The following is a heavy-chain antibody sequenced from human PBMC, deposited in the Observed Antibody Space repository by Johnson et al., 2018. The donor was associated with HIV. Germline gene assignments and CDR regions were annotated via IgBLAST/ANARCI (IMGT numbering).Heavy chain of an antibody. J-gene: IGHJ3*02. CDR3: ARACRDGYTCDAFDI. V-gene: IGHV3-66*01. CDR2: IFSGGST. Sequence: VQLLESGGGLVQPGGSLRLSCAASGFTVSSNYMTWVRQAPGKGLEWVSVIFSGGSTYYADSVKGRFTISRDNSKNTLHLQMNSLRVEDTAVYYCARACRDGYTCDAFDIWGQGTMVTVSS. CDR1: GFTVSSNY. D-gene: IGHD5-24*01.